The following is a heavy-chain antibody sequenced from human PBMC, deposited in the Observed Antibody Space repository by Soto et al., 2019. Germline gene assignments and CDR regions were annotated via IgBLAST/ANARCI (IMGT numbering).Heavy chain of an antibody. CDR2: ISGSGGAT. J-gene: IGHJ4*02. V-gene: IGHV3-23*01. Sequence: GGSLRLSCAASGFIFSNYAMSWVRQAPGKGLEWVSGISGSGGATYYADSVKGRFTISRDNSKNTLYLQMNSLRAEETAVYYCCWDPDPNAYWGQGTLVNVSS. CDR1: GFIFSNYA. D-gene: IGHD2-8*01. CDR3: CWDPDPNAY.